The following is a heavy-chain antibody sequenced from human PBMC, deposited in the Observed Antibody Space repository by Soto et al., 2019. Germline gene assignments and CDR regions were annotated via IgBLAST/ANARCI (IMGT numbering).Heavy chain of an antibody. D-gene: IGHD6-6*01. Sequence: SVKVSCKASGGTFSSYAISWVRQAPGQGLEWMGGIIPIFGTANYAQKFQGRVTITADESTSTAYMELSSLRSEDTAVYYCAVRGSSSHYYYYGMDVWGQGTTVTSP. V-gene: IGHV1-69*13. CDR2: IIPIFGTA. CDR1: GGTFSSYA. J-gene: IGHJ6*02. CDR3: AVRGSSSHYYYYGMDV.